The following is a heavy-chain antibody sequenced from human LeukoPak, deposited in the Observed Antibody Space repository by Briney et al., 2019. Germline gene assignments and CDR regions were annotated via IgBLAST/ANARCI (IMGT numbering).Heavy chain of an antibody. CDR2: IYYSGST. CDR1: GGSISSGSYY. Sequence: PSETLSLTCSVSGGSISSGSYYWGWIRQPPGKGLEWIGFIYYSGSTYYNPSLKSRVSISVDTSKQHFSLKLTSVTAADTAVYYCARHESYYDYYMDVWGKGTTVTVS. CDR3: ARHESYYDYYMDV. J-gene: IGHJ6*03. V-gene: IGHV4-39*01.